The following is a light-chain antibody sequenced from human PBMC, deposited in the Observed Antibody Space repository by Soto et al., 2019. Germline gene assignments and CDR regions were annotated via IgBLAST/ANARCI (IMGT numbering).Light chain of an antibody. CDR1: QSISSW. J-gene: IGKJ1*01. CDR2: KAS. V-gene: IGKV1-5*03. CDR3: QQYNRYSRT. Sequence: DIQMTQSPCTLSASVGDRVTITCRASQSISSWLAWYQQKPGKAPKLLIYKASSLESGVPSRFSGSGSGTEFTLTISSLQPDDFATYYCQQYNRYSRTFGQGTKVDIK.